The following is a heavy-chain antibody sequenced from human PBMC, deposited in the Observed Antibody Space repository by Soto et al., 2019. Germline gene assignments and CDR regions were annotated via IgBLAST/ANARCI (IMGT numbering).Heavy chain of an antibody. D-gene: IGHD3-22*01. CDR1: GFTFSSYG. CDR2: IWYDGNNK. CDR3: ARDPQANYYDSSGLDY. Sequence: GGSLRLSCAASGFTFSSYGMHWVRQAPGKGLEWVAVIWYDGNNKYYADSVKGRFTISRDNSKNTLYLQMNSLRAEDTAVYYCARDPQANYYDSSGLDYWGQGTLVTVSS. V-gene: IGHV3-33*01. J-gene: IGHJ4*02.